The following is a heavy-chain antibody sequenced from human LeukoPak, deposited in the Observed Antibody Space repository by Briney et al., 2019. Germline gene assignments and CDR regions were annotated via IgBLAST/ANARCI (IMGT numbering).Heavy chain of an antibody. Sequence: GPSVKVSCKVSGYTHTELSMHWVRQAPGKGLEWMGGFDPEDGETIYAQKFQGRVTMTEDTSTDTAYMELSSLRSEDTAVYYCATGGVTTCYYYYYMDVWGKGTTVTVSS. J-gene: IGHJ6*03. D-gene: IGHD1-14*01. CDR1: GYTHTELS. V-gene: IGHV1-24*01. CDR2: FDPEDGET. CDR3: ATGGVTTCYYYYYMDV.